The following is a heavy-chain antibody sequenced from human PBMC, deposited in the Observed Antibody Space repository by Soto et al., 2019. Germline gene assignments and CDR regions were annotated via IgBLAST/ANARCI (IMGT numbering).Heavy chain of an antibody. Sequence: PGGSLRLSCTGSGFTFNSLSLHWVRPDPDKGLEWVAVVSFDGKVTYYADSVKGRFTVSRDNSKNTIYLQANSLRAEDTAVYYCAREPYGDSQYFDYWGQGTPVTVSS. J-gene: IGHJ4*02. V-gene: IGHV3-30*04. CDR3: AREPYGDSQYFDY. CDR2: VSFDGKVT. CDR1: GFTFNSLS. D-gene: IGHD2-21*02.